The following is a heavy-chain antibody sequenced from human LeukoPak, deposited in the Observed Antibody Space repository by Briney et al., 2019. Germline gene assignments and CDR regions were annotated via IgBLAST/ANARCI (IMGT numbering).Heavy chain of an antibody. CDR3: ARGSSVTFFDY. CDR2: IIPIFGTA. CDR1: GGTFSSYA. J-gene: IGHJ4*02. D-gene: IGHD4-23*01. V-gene: IGHV1-69*05. Sequence: SVKVSCKASGGTFSSYAITWVRQAPGQGLEWMGRIIPIFGTANYAQKFQGRVTITTDESTSTAYMELSTLRSDDTAVYYCARGSSVTFFDYWGQGTLVTVSS.